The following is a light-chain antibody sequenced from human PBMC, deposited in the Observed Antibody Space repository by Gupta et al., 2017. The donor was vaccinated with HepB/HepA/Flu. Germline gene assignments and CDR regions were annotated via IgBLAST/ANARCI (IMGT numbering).Light chain of an antibody. V-gene: IGLV2-14*03. CDR1: RSDVGGYNY. Sequence: QSALPQPASVSGSPGQSITISCTGSRSDVGGYNYVSWYQQHPGKAPKLMIYDVSNRPSGVSNRFSGSKSGNTASLTISGLQAEDEADYYCSSYTSSSTLVVFGTATKVTVL. J-gene: IGLJ1*01. CDR3: SSYTSSSTLVV. CDR2: DVS.